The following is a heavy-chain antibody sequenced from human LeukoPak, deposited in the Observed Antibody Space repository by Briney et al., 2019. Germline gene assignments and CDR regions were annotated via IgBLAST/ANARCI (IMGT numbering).Heavy chain of an antibody. J-gene: IGHJ4*02. D-gene: IGHD3-22*01. CDR3: ARGRPYDSSGDY. CDR2: INHSGST. V-gene: IGHV4-34*01. Sequence: SETLSLTCTVSGGSISSYYWSWIRQPPGKGLEWIGEINHSGSTNYNPSLKSRVTISVDTSKNQFSLKLNSVTAADTAVYYCARGRPYDSSGDYWGQGTLVTVSS. CDR1: GGSISSYY.